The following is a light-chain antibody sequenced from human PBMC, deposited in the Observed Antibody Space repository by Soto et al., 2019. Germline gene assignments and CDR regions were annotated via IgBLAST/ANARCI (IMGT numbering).Light chain of an antibody. CDR3: HQYGSSPPYT. CDR1: QSIINNY. J-gene: IGKJ2*01. CDR2: GSS. Sequence: EVVLTQSPGTLSLSPGERVTLSCRASQSIINNYLAWYQQRPGQAPRLLIYGSSDRATGIPDRFSGSGSGTHFTLTISRLEPEDCAVYYCHQYGSSPPYTFGQGTKVDI. V-gene: IGKV3-20*01.